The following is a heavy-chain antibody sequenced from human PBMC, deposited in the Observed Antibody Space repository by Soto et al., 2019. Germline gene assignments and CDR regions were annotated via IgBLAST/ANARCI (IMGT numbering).Heavy chain of an antibody. J-gene: IGHJ4*02. CDR1: GYTFTSYA. Sequence: QVQLVQSGAEVKKPGASVKVSGKASGYTFTSYAMHWVRQATAQRLERMGWINAGNGKTKYSQKFQGRVTITRDTAASTAYMELSSLRSEDTAVYYCARSDGPLGDYWGQGTLVTDSS. CDR2: INAGNGKT. V-gene: IGHV1-3*01. D-gene: IGHD4-17*01. CDR3: ARSDGPLGDY.